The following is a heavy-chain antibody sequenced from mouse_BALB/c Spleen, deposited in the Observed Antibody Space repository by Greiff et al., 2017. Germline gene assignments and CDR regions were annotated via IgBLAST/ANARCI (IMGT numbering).Heavy chain of an antibody. J-gene: IGHJ3*01. D-gene: IGHD2-3*01. CDR2: ISYDGSN. CDR3: ANDGYYGGFAY. CDR1: GYSITSGYY. Sequence: ESGPGLVKPSQSLSLTCSVTGYSITSGYYWNWIRQFPGNKLEWMGYISYDGSNNYNPSLKNRISITRDTSKNQFFLKLNSVTTEDTATYYCANDGYYGGFAYWGQGTLVTVSA. V-gene: IGHV3-6*02.